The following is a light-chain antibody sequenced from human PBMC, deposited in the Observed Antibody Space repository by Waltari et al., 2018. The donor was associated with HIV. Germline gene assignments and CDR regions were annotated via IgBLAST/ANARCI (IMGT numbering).Light chain of an antibody. CDR2: ANS. Sequence: QSVLTQPPSVSGAPGQRVTISCPGRSSNIGAGYDVHWYQQLPGTAPKLLIYANSNRPSGVPDRFSGSKSGTSASLAITGLQADDEADYYCQSYDSSLREVFGGGTKLTVL. J-gene: IGLJ3*02. CDR3: QSYDSSLREV. CDR1: SSNIGAGYD. V-gene: IGLV1-40*01.